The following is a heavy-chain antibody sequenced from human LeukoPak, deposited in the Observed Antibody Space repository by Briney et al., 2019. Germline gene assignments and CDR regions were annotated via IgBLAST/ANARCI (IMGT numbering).Heavy chain of an antibody. J-gene: IGHJ6*02. D-gene: IGHD1-1*01. V-gene: IGHV4-4*07. CDR1: GGSISSYY. CDR3: ASSPGTLRNYGMDV. Sequence: SETLSLTCTVSGGSISSYYWSWIRQPAGKGLEWIGRIYTSGSTNYNPSLKSRVTMSVDTSKNQFSLKLSSVTAADTAVYYCASSPGTLRNYGMDVWGQGTTVTVSS. CDR2: IYTSGST.